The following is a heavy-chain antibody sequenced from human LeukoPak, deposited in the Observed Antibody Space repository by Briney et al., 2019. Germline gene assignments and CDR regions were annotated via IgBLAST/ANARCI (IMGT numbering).Heavy chain of an antibody. V-gene: IGHV5-10-1*01. Sequence: GESLKISCKGSGYSFTSYWISWVRQMPGKGLEWMGRIDPSDSYTNYSPSFRGHVTISADKSISTAYLQWSSLKASDTAMYYCARSRFVRVTVGLINYYYGMDVWGKGTTVTVSS. CDR2: IDPSDSYT. J-gene: IGHJ6*04. CDR1: GYSFTSYW. D-gene: IGHD3-10*01. CDR3: ARSRFVRVTVGLINYYYGMDV.